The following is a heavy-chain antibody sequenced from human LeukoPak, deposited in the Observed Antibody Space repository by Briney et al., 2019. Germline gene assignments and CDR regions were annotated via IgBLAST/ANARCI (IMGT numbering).Heavy chain of an antibody. CDR2: VNPNSGGT. CDR3: ARVLLYDILTGRRAHDAFDI. Sequence: GASVKVSCKASGYTFTGYYMHWARQAPGQGLEWMGWVNPNSGGTNYAQKFQGRVTMTRDTSISTAYMELSRLRSDDTAVYYCARVLLYDILTGRRAHDAFDIWGQGTMVTVSS. V-gene: IGHV1-2*02. CDR1: GYTFTGYY. J-gene: IGHJ3*02. D-gene: IGHD3-9*01.